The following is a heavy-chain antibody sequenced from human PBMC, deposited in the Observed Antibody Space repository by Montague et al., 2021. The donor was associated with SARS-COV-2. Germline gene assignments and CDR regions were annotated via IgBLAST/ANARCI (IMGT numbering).Heavy chain of an antibody. CDR2: IYYSGNT. CDR3: AREGAVVGAWRTFDI. CDR1: GGSISSRSYY. V-gene: IGHV4-39*07. D-gene: IGHD1-26*01. J-gene: IGHJ3*02. Sequence: SETLSLTCTISGGSISSRSYYWGWIRQPPGKGLEWIGGIYYSGNTYYNPSLKSRVTISVDPSKNQFSLKLTSVTAADTAVYFCAREGAVVGAWRTFDIWGQGTMVTVSS.